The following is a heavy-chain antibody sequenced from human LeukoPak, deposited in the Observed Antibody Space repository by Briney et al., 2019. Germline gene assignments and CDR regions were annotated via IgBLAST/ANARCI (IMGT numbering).Heavy chain of an antibody. CDR1: GYTFTGYY. CDR2: ISPNSGGT. Sequence: ASVKVSCKASGYTFTGYYIHWVGQAPGQGLKWMGRISPNSGGTNYAQKFQGRVTMTRDTSISTAYMELSGLRSDDTAVYYCSRDQKTTRFGSYYGMDIWGQGTTVTVSS. V-gene: IGHV1-2*06. CDR3: SRDQKTTRFGSYYGMDI. J-gene: IGHJ6*02. D-gene: IGHD3-10*01.